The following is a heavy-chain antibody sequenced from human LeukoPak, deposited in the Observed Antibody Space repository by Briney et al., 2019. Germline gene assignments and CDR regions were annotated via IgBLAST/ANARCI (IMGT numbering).Heavy chain of an antibody. CDR2: IYYSGST. V-gene: IGHV4-59*11. Sequence: PSETLSLTCTVSGGSISSHYWSWIRQPPGKGLEWIGYIYYSGSTNYNPSLKSRVTISVDTSKNQFSLKLSSVTAADTAVYYCAREVISIVARADAFDIWGQGTMVTVSS. CDR3: AREVISIVARADAFDI. J-gene: IGHJ3*02. CDR1: GGSISSHY. D-gene: IGHD6-6*01.